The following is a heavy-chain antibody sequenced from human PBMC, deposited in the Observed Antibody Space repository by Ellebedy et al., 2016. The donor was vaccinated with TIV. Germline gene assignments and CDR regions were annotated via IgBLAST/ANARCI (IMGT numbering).Heavy chain of an antibody. J-gene: IGHJ4*02. CDR1: GFTFDNYG. CDR3: ARDWDFWGRVLDS. V-gene: IGHV3-64*02. Sequence: GESLKISCAASGFTFDNYGIRWVRQAPGKGLEYVSAISGDGVSIFYADSVKGRFTISRDNSKNTVYLHMGSLRADDMGVYYCARDWDFWGRVLDSWGQGALVAVSS. D-gene: IGHD3-3*01. CDR2: ISGDGVSI.